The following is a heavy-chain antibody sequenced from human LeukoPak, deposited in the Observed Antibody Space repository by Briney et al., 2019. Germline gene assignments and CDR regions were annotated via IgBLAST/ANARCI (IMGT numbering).Heavy chain of an antibody. Sequence: SETLSLTCTVSGYSISSGHYWSWIRQPPGKGLEWIGYIYYSGSTNYNPSLKSRVTISVDTSKNQFSLKLSSVTAADTAVYYCANSYIAAAGYFDYWGQGTLVTVSS. CDR1: GYSISSGHY. J-gene: IGHJ4*02. D-gene: IGHD6-13*01. CDR3: ANSYIAAAGYFDY. CDR2: IYYSGST. V-gene: IGHV4-38-2*02.